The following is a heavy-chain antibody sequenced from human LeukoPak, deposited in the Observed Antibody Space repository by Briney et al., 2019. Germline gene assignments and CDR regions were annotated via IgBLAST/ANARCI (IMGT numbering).Heavy chain of an antibody. V-gene: IGHV3-23*01. CDR3: AREEGDILTGYLYYMDV. J-gene: IGHJ6*03. CDR2: ISPSGDIT. CDR1: GFTFSSHG. D-gene: IGHD3-9*01. Sequence: GGSLRLSCAASGFTFSSHGINWVRQAPGKGLEWVSGISPSGDITYYTDSVQGRFTISRDNSKNMMYVQMNSLRAEDTAVYYCAREEGDILTGYLYYMDVWGKGTTVTISS.